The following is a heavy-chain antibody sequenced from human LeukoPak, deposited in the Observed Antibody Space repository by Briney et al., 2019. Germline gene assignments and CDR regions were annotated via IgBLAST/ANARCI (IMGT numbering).Heavy chain of an antibody. J-gene: IGHJ4*02. V-gene: IGHV1-2*02. CDR2: INPNSGGT. Sequence: ASVKVSCKVSGYTFTGYYMHWVRQAPGQGLEWMGWINPNSGGTAYAQKFQGRVTMTRDTSIRTAYMELSRLRSDDTAVYYCARDGVGISTTFDYWGQGTLVTASS. D-gene: IGHD6-13*01. CDR3: ARDGVGISTTFDY. CDR1: GYTFTGYY.